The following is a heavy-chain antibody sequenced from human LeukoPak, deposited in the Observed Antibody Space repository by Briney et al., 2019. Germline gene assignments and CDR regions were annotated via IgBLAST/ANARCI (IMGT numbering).Heavy chain of an antibody. V-gene: IGHV4-59*01. D-gene: IGHD4-17*01. CDR3: ARESLYGDYFDY. CDR2: IYYSGST. CDR1: GGSISSYY. J-gene: IGHJ4*02. Sequence: KPSETLSLTCTVSGGSISSYYWSWIRQPPGKGLEWIGYIYYSGSTNYNPSLKSRVTISVDTSKNQFSLKLSSVTAADTAVYYCARESLYGDYFDYWGQGTLVTVSS.